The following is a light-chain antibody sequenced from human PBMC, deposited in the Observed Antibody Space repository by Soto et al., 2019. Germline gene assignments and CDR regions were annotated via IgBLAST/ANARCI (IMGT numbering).Light chain of an antibody. V-gene: IGKV1-6*01. CDR1: QGIGND. J-gene: IGKJ4*01. Sequence: ILMTQSPSSLSASVGDRVTITCRASQGIGNDLGWYQQKPGEAPKLLIFGAFNLQSGVPSRFSGTGSDTDFTLTISSLQPEDFATYYCLQDYNYPLTFGGGTKVDIK. CDR2: GAF. CDR3: LQDYNYPLT.